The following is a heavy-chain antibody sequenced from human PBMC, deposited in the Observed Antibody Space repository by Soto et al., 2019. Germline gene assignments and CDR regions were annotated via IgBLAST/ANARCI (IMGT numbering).Heavy chain of an antibody. Sequence: QVQLQESGPGLVKPSQTLSLTCTVSGGSISSGGYYWSWIRQHPGKGLEWIGYIYYSGSTYYNPSLKSRGTLSVDTSKHQFSLKLSSVTAADTAVYYCAIRNGSGSYSVDYWGQGTLVTVSS. CDR2: IYYSGST. CDR3: AIRNGSGSYSVDY. CDR1: GGSISSGGYY. J-gene: IGHJ4*02. V-gene: IGHV4-31*03. D-gene: IGHD3-10*01.